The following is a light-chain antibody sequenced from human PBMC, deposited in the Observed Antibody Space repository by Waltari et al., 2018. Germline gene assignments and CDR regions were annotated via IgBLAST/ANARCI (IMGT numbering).Light chain of an antibody. CDR2: DVS. Sequence: HSALTQRASVSGSPGQSITIPCTGTSSDVGGYNYVSWYQHHPGKATKLLIFDVSYLPSGVSNRFSGSKSGNPASLTISGLQVEDEADYYCSSYISSDTLELFGGGTSLTVL. V-gene: IGLV2-14*03. CDR1: SSDVGGYNY. CDR3: SSYISSDTLEL. J-gene: IGLJ2*01.